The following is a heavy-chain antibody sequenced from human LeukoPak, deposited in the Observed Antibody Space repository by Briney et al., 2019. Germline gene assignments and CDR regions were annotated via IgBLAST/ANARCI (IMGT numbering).Heavy chain of an antibody. CDR1: GYSXSSGYY. J-gene: IGHJ4*02. CDR2: IYHSGST. Sequence: XXXXSGYSXSSGYYWGWIRQPPGQGLGWIGEIYHSGSTNYNPSLKSRVTIEVDTSKNQFCLKLSSVTGADTAVYYXXRXXLXXAXXFXXYWGQGTLVTVSS. V-gene: IGHV4-38-2*01. CDR3: XRXXLXXAXXFXXY. D-gene: IGHD6-19*01.